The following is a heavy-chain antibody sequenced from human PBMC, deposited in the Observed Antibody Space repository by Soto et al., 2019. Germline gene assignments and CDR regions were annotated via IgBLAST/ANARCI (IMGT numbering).Heavy chain of an antibody. J-gene: IGHJ5*02. CDR2: ISYTGST. CDR1: GDTIRSDY. CDR3: AKDGTARGPNPFDP. D-gene: IGHD3-10*01. Sequence: ETLSLTCSVSGDTIRSDYWNWIRQPPGKRLEWIGYISYTGSTNYNPSLRSRVTMTSDTPITTAYMELSSLRSDDTAVYYCAKDGTARGPNPFDPWGQGTLVTVSS. V-gene: IGHV4-59*01.